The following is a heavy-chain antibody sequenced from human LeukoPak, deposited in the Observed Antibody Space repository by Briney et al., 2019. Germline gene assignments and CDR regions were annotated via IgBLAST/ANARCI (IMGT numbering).Heavy chain of an antibody. CDR2: INPNSGGT. J-gene: IGHJ6*03. D-gene: IGHD6-6*01. Sequence: ASVKVSCKASGYTFTCYYMHWVRQAPGQGLDWMGWINPNSGGTNYAQKFQGRVTMTRDTSISTAYMELSRLRSDDTAVYYCARVKKSVSSSSGRRYYYYYYYMDVWGKGTTVTVSS. CDR1: GYTFTCYY. CDR3: ARVKKSVSSSSGRRYYYYYYYMDV. V-gene: IGHV1-2*02.